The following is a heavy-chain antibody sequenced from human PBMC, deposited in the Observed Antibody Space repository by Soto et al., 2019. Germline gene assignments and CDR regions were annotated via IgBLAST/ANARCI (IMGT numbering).Heavy chain of an antibody. J-gene: IGHJ4*02. CDR2: ISGSGGST. CDR3: AKDGEGYYRPFDY. CDR1: GFTFSSYA. D-gene: IGHD3-3*01. Sequence: EVQLLESGGGLVQPGGSLRLSCAASGFTFSSYAMSWVRQAPGKGLEWVSAISGSGGSTYYADSVKGRFTISRDNSKNRLYLQMNSLRAEVTAVYYCAKDGEGYYRPFDYWGQGTLVTVSS. V-gene: IGHV3-23*01.